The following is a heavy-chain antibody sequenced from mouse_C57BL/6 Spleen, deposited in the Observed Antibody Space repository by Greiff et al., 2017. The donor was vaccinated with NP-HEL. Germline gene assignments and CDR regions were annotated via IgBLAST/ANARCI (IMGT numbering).Heavy chain of an antibody. J-gene: IGHJ3*01. V-gene: IGHV5-4*03. Sequence: DVKLVESGGGLVKPGGSLKLSCAASGFTFSSYAMSWVRQTPEKRLEWVATISDGGSYTYYPDNVKGRFTISRDNAKNNLYLQMSHLKSEDTAMYYCARRGDYGNYEDWFAYWGQGTLVTVSA. CDR3: ARRGDYGNYEDWFAY. CDR1: GFTFSSYA. D-gene: IGHD2-1*01. CDR2: ISDGGSYT.